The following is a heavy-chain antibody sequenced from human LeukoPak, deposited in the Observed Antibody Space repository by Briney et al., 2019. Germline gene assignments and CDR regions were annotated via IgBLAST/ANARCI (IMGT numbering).Heavy chain of an antibody. V-gene: IGHV4-39*07. J-gene: IGHJ6*03. Sequence: SETLSLTCTVSGGSVSRSPYYWGWIRQPPGKGLEWIGNIYYSGSTYYNPSLKSRVTISVDTSKNQFSLKVTSVTAADTAVYYCARADYSSTWSHDYYYMDVWGKGTTVTVSS. CDR3: ARADYSSTWSHDYYYMDV. D-gene: IGHD6-13*01. CDR1: GGSVSRSPYY. CDR2: IYYSGST.